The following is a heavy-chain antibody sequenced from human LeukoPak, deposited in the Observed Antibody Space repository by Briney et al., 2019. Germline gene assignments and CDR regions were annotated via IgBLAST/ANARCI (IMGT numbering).Heavy chain of an antibody. V-gene: IGHV3-11*04. J-gene: IGHJ3*02. CDR2: IGGGGSPI. CDR1: GFSFSEYY. CDR3: ARDHHRRLYDSQARDTFDI. Sequence: GGSLRPSCAASGFSFSEYYMSWVRQAPGKGLEWISSIGGGGSPIYYADSVKGRFTIARNDGNNALYLEMSSLRAEDTAVYYCARDHHRRLYDSQARDTFDIWGQGTMVTVSS. D-gene: IGHD3-22*01.